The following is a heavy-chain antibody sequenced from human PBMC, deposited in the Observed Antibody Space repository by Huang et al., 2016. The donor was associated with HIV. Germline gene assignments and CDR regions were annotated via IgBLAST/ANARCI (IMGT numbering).Heavy chain of an antibody. CDR2: INDSGSA. V-gene: IGHV4-34*02. CDR1: GGSFSGYQ. J-gene: IGHJ1*01. CDR3: ARGLRFCRGVYCFPTHFQH. D-gene: IGHD6-6*01. Sequence: QVRLEQWGAGLLKPSETLSLTCAVYGGSFSGYQWTWIRQSPGKGLEWIGEINDSGSATYNPSLQSRVTRTGDMSKNQFSLKMTSLTVADTAVYFCARGLRFCRGVYCFPTHFQHWSQG.